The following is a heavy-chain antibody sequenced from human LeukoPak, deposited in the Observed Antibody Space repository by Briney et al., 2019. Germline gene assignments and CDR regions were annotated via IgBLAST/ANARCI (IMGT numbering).Heavy chain of an antibody. CDR2: ISASGGGT. CDR1: GFTFSSYA. J-gene: IGHJ3*02. Sequence: PGGSLRLSCAASGFTFSSYAMSWVRQAPGKGLEWVSTISASGGGTYYADSVKGRFTISRDNSKNTLFLRMNSLRAEDTALYYCAREGPTVPVNFFDIWGQGTMVTVSP. CDR3: AREGPTVPVNFFDI. D-gene: IGHD1-26*01. V-gene: IGHV3-23*01.